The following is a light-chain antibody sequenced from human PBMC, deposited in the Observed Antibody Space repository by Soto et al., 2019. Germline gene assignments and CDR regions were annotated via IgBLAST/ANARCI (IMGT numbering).Light chain of an antibody. CDR3: PPYNDRPLS. CDR2: GAS. V-gene: IGKV3-15*01. Sequence: VITQSQSTLSLSPMERSTLSCVASQSISNNLAWYQQKPGQAPRLLIYGASTRATGIPARFSGSGSGTEFTLTLCSLQSEDFAVYSCPPYNDRPLSFAGGTKVDI. J-gene: IGKJ4*01. CDR1: QSISNN.